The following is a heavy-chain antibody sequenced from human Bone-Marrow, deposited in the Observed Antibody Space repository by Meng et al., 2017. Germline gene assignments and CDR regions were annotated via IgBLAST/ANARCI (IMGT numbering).Heavy chain of an antibody. CDR2: ISYSGST. J-gene: IGHJ4*02. Sequence: GSLRLSCTVSGASMRSYYWSWIRQAPGKGLEWIGEISYSGSTKYNPSLNSRVTISMDTSKMQFSLKLSAVAAADTAVYYCARLRGRLEVAYTVFIPYYFDYWGQGALVTVSS. CDR1: GASMRSYY. V-gene: IGHV4-59*01. D-gene: IGHD6-19*01. CDR3: ARLRGRLEVAYTVFIPYYFDY.